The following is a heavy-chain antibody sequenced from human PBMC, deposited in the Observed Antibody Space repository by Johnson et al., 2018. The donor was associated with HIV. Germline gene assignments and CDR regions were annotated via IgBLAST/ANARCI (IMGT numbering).Heavy chain of an antibody. CDR2: ITCDRSSI. V-gene: IGHV3-30-3*02. Sequence: QVQLVESGGGLVQPGGSLRLSCATSGFAFSNYHMHWVRQAPGKGLEWVAVITCDRSSIYYADSVKGRFTISRDNSKNTLYLQMNSLRAEDSALYYCAKPPSRGDDAFDVWGQGTMVTVSS. J-gene: IGHJ3*01. CDR1: GFAFSNYH. D-gene: IGHD3-16*01. CDR3: AKPPSRGDDAFDV.